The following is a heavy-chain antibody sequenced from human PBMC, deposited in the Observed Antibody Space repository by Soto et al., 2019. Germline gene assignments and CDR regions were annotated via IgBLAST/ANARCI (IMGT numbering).Heavy chain of an antibody. CDR3: ARGRDGYNYPNFDY. CDR2: ISYSGST. J-gene: IGHJ4*02. Sequence: SETLSLTCTVSGGSISSYYWSWIRRPPGKGLEWIGHISYSGSTNYKPSLKSRVTISVDTSKKQFSLKLTSVTAADTAVYYCARGRDGYNYPNFDYWGQGTLVTVSS. D-gene: IGHD5-12*01. V-gene: IGHV4-59*01. CDR1: GGSISSYY.